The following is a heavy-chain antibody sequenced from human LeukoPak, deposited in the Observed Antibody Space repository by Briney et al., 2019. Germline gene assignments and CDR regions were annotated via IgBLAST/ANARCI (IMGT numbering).Heavy chain of an antibody. CDR3: ARGNEDYGDYARY. CDR2: ISSSGTSI. CDR1: GFIFSNYE. J-gene: IGHJ4*02. V-gene: IGHV3-48*03. Sequence: GGSLRLSCAASGFIFSNYEMNWVRQAPGKGLEWISYISSSGTSIYYADSVKGRFTISRDNAKNSLYLQMNSLRVEDMAIYYCARGNEDYGDYARYWGQGTLVTVSS. D-gene: IGHD4-17*01.